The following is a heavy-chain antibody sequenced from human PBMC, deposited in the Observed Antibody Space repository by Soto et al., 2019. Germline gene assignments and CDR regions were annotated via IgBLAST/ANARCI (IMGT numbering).Heavy chain of an antibody. CDR2: ISGGGGGT. CDR3: ARIPGGSYSSGSFDP. V-gene: IGHV3-23*01. D-gene: IGHD1-26*01. Sequence: GGSQRLSCAAAGFKFSNYAMHWVRQAPGKGLERVSGISGGGGGTYYADTVKGRFNISKDTSKNQVNLTMTNMYSVDTATYYCARIPGGSYSSGSFDPWGQGTLVTVSS. J-gene: IGHJ5*02. CDR1: GFKFSNYA.